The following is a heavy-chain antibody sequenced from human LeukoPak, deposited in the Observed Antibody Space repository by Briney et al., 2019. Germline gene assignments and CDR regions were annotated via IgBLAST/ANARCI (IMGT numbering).Heavy chain of an antibody. CDR1: GFTFSSYW. D-gene: IGHD3-10*01. CDR2: IKQDGTEK. CDR3: AREGSGSYYPDY. V-gene: IGHV3-7*01. Sequence: GESLRLSCAASGFTFSSYWMSWVRQAPGKGLEWVANIKQDGTEKNYVDSVKGRFTISRDNAENSLYLQMNSLRVDDTAVYYCAREGSGSYYPDYWGQGTLVTVSS. J-gene: IGHJ4*02.